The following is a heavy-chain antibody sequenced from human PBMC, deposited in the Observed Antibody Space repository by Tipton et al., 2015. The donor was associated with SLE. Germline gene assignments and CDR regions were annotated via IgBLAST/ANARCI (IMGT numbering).Heavy chain of an antibody. Sequence: TLSLTCTVSGDSISSHYWSWIRQSPGKGLEWIGYVYDNGGTNYNPSLKSRATISKDTSKNQFSLKLSSVTAADTAVYYCALYSYGYWGQGTLVTVSS. J-gene: IGHJ4*02. CDR1: GDSISSHY. CDR2: VYDNGGT. CDR3: ALYSYGY. V-gene: IGHV4-59*11. D-gene: IGHD5-18*01.